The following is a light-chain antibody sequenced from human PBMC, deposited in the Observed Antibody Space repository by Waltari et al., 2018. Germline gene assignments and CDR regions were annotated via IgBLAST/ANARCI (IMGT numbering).Light chain of an antibody. V-gene: IGKV1-33*01. CDR1: PDISNY. CDR2: DAS. J-gene: IGKJ2*01. CDR3: QQFDNLVYT. Sequence: DIQMTQSPSSLSASVGDRVTLTCQASPDISNYLNWYQQKPGKAPKLLIYDASNLETGVPSRFSGSGSGTDFSFTISSLQPEDIATYYCQQFDNLVYTFGQGTKLEIK.